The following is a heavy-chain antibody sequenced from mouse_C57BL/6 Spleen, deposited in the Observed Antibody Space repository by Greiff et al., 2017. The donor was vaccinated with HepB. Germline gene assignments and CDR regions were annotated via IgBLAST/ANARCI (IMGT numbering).Heavy chain of an antibody. CDR3: ARSGYDGMDY. Sequence: QVHVKQPGAELVMPGASVKLSCKASGYTFTSYWMHWVKQRPGQGLEWIGEIDPSDSYTNYNQKFKGKSTLTVDKSSSTAYMQLSSLTSEDSAVYYCARSGYDGMDYWGQGTSVTVSS. CDR1: GYTFTSYW. V-gene: IGHV1-69*01. CDR2: IDPSDSYT. J-gene: IGHJ4*01. D-gene: IGHD2-2*01.